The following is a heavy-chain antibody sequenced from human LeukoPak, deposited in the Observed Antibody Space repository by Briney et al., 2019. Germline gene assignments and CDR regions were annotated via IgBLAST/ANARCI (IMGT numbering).Heavy chain of an antibody. D-gene: IGHD3-22*01. CDR1: GYTLTELS. CDR2: FDPEDGET. J-gene: IGHJ4*02. V-gene: IGHV1-24*01. CDR3: ATFTTTYYYDSSGYYPD. Sequence: ASVKVSCKVSGYTLTELSMHWVRQAPGKGLEWMGGFDPEDGETIYAQKFQGRVTMTEDTSTDTAYMELSSLRSEDTTVYYCATFTTTYYYDSSGYYPDWGQGTLVTVSS.